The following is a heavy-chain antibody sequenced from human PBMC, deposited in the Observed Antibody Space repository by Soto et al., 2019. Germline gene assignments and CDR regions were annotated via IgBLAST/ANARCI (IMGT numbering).Heavy chain of an antibody. Sequence: QAQLVQSGAEVKKPGASVKVSCKASGYTLSDYYMQWVRQAPGQGLEWMGWFNPNSGDTNYAQKFQGRVTMTRDTSIATAYMELSSLKSDDTAVYYCAREGGCIAAAGAGNDAFDIWGQGTMVTVSS. CDR2: FNPNSGDT. V-gene: IGHV1-2*02. CDR1: GYTLSDYY. J-gene: IGHJ3*02. CDR3: AREGGCIAAAGAGNDAFDI. D-gene: IGHD6-13*01.